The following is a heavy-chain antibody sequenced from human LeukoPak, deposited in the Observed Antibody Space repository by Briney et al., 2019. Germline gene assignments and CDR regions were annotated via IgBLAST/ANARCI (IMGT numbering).Heavy chain of an antibody. Sequence: SETLSLTCTVSGGSISSYYWSWIRQPAGKGLEWIGRIYTSGSTNYNPSLKSRVTMSVDTSKNQFSLKLSSVTAADTAVYYCARANTRGSVSSFEYWGQGTLVTVSS. D-gene: IGHD3-10*01. CDR1: GGSISSYY. V-gene: IGHV4-4*07. CDR2: IYTSGST. CDR3: ARANTRGSVSSFEY. J-gene: IGHJ4*02.